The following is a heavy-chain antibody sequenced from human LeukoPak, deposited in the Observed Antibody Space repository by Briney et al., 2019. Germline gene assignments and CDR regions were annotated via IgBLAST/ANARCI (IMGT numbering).Heavy chain of an antibody. V-gene: IGHV3-23*01. Sequence: GGSLRLSCAASGFTFSSSAMSWVRQAPGKGLEWVSAISNNGGYTYYADSVKGRFTISRDNSKNTLYLQMNSLRAEDTAVYYCAKNHDSTLSPFDYWGQGTLVTVSS. D-gene: IGHD3-22*01. CDR2: ISNNGGYT. J-gene: IGHJ4*02. CDR1: GFTFSSSA. CDR3: AKNHDSTLSPFDY.